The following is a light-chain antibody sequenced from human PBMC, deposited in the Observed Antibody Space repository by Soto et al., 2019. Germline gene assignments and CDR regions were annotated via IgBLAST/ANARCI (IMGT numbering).Light chain of an antibody. Sequence: DIVMTQSPLSLPVTPGEPASISCRSSQSLLQTNGYYYLDWYLQKPGQSPQLLIYLGSNRASGVPDRFSGSGSGTDFTLKISRVEAEDVGVYYCMQGRQTPWTFGQGTKVEIK. J-gene: IGKJ1*01. CDR1: QSLLQTNGYYY. CDR2: LGS. V-gene: IGKV2-28*01. CDR3: MQGRQTPWT.